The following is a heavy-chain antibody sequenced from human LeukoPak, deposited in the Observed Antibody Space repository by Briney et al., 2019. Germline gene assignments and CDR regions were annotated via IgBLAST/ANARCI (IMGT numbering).Heavy chain of an antibody. V-gene: IGHV1-18*01. J-gene: IGHJ4*02. CDR1: GYTFTNYG. CDR2: ISAYNDNT. D-gene: IGHD6-19*01. CDR3: AREPYSSDLFPFDC. Sequence: ASVTLSCKASGYTFTNYGISWVRQAPGQGLEWMGCISAYNDNTNYAQKLQGRVTMTTDTSTSTAYMELRSLRSDDTALYYWAREPYSSDLFPFDCWGQGTLVTVSS.